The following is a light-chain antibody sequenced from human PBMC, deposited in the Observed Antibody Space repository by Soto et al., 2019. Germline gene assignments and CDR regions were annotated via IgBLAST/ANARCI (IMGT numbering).Light chain of an antibody. J-gene: IGKJ1*01. CDR1: QDLTSW. CDR3: QHYNTYPWT. Sequence: DIQMTQSPSSVSASVGYKVTITCRASQDLTSWLAWYQQKPGKAPKLLISAASNLQSGVPSRFSGSGSGTDFTLTIRSLQPGDFATYYCQHYNTYPWTFGQGTKVDI. CDR2: AAS. V-gene: IGKV1D-16*01.